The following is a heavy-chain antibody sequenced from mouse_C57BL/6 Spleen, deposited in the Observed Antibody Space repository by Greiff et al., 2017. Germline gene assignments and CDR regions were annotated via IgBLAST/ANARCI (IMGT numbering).Heavy chain of an antibody. V-gene: IGHV1-72*01. D-gene: IGHD1-1*01. CDR2: IDPNSGGT. CDR3: ARHYGSSYGFDY. Sequence: QVHVKQPGAELVKPGASVKLSCKASGYTFTSYWMHWVKQRPGRGLEWIGRIDPNSGGTKYNEKFKSKATLTVDKPSSTAYMQLSSLTSEDSAVYYCARHYGSSYGFDYWGQGTTLTVSS. J-gene: IGHJ2*01. CDR1: GYTFTSYW.